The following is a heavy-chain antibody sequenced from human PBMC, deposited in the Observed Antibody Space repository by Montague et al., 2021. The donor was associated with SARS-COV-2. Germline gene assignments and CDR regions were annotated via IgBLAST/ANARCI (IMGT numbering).Heavy chain of an antibody. Sequence: SETLSLTCAVHGGSFSGYYWNWIRQRPGKGLEWIGEINRGGSTNYNPSLKNRLTISTDTSKNQFSLKLTSVAATDTAVYYCARLRDGVVPSPILGIGPYFTYYYMDVWAKGTTVTVS. D-gene: IGHD2-2*02. CDR1: GGSFSGYY. J-gene: IGHJ6*03. V-gene: IGHV4-34*01. CDR2: INRGGST. CDR3: ARLRDGVVPSPILGIGPYFTYYYMDV.